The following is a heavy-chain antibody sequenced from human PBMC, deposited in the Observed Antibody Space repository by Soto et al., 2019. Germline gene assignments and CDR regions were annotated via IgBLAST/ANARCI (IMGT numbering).Heavy chain of an antibody. D-gene: IGHD3-10*01. CDR1: GFTSSDYA. CDR2: LDGAGGST. CDR3: AAPRDEYGSGVSWFTYGMDI. V-gene: IGHV3-23*01. J-gene: IGHJ6*02. Sequence: PGGSLRLSCLASGFTSSDYAMTWVRHVPGRGLEWVASLDGAGGSTYYADSVRGRFTISRDNSQNTLFLQMKRLTVDDTAIYYCAAPRDEYGSGVSWFTYGMDIWGQGTTVTVSS.